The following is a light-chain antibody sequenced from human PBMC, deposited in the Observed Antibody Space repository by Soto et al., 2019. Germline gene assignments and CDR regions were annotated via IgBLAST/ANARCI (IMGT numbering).Light chain of an antibody. CDR1: QNINNY. J-gene: IGKJ4*02. Sequence: DVQVNQSPSSLSASVGDRVTITCRASQNINNYLNGXQQKQGXAPTXXXSNXSNFEKGGPSRLSGSGSGTDFTFTISSLQPADTAKYYCQQYENLPRTFGGGTKVDIK. CDR3: QQYENLPRT. V-gene: IGKV1-33*01. CDR2: NXS.